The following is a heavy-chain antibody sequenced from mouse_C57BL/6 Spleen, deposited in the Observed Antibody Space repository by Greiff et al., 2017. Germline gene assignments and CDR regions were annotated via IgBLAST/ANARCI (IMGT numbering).Heavy chain of an antibody. CDR2: IDPSDSYT. CDR3: ARKLGRGGFDY. V-gene: IGHV1-50*01. Sequence: QVQLQQPGAELVKPGASVKLSCKASGYTFTSYWMQWVKQRPGQGLEWIGEIDPSDSYTNYNQKFKGKATLTVDTSSSTAYMQLSSLTSEDSAVYYCARKLGRGGFDYWGQGTTLTVSS. J-gene: IGHJ2*01. CDR1: GYTFTSYW. D-gene: IGHD4-1*01.